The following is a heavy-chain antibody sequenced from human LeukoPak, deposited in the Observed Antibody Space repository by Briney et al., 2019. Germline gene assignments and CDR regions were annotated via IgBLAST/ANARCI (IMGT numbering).Heavy chain of an antibody. Sequence: GRSLRLSCAASGFTFSDYGMHWVRQAPGKGLEWVAVISYDGSNKYSADSVKGRFTISRDNSKNTLYLQMNSLRAEDTAVYYCAKDEDYGDYVLSYWGRGTLVTVSS. J-gene: IGHJ4*02. D-gene: IGHD4-17*01. CDR2: ISYDGSNK. CDR1: GFTFSDYG. CDR3: AKDEDYGDYVLSY. V-gene: IGHV3-30*18.